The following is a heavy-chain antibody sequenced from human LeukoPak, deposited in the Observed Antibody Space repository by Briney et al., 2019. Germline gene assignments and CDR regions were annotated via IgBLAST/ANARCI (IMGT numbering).Heavy chain of an antibody. CDR3: ARGIYGYKAPLSY. CDR2: INHSGST. D-gene: IGHD5-24*01. CDR1: GASISPYR. Sequence: SETLSLTCSVSGASISPYRWSWVRQPAGGGLEWIGEINHSGSTNYNPSLKSRVTISVDTSKNQFSLKLSSVTAADTAVYYCARGIYGYKAPLSYWGQGTLVTVSS. J-gene: IGHJ4*02. V-gene: IGHV4-34*01.